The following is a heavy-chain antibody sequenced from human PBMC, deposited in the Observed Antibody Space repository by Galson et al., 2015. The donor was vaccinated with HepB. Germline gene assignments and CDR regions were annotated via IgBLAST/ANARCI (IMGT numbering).Heavy chain of an antibody. CDR3: AKGGGGSTYYYVEY. CDR2: ISWSSGNI. V-gene: IGHV3-9*01. D-gene: IGHD3-16*01. CDR1: GFTFDDFA. Sequence: SLRLSCAASGFTFDDFAMHWVRQAPGKGLEWVSGISWSSGNIGYADSVKGRFTISRDNAKNSLYLQMNSLRTEDTALYYCAKGGGGSTYYYVEYWGQGTLVTVSS. J-gene: IGHJ4*02.